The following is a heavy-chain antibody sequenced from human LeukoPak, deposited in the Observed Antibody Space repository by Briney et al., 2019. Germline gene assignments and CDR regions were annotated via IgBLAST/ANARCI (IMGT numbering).Heavy chain of an antibody. V-gene: IGHV1-8*03. D-gene: IGHD4-17*01. CDR2: INPNSGNT. CDR3: ARAGLRKNWFDP. Sequence: ASVKVSCKASGYTFTGYYIHWVRQAPGQGLEWMGWINPNSGNTGYAQKFQGRVTITRNTSISTAYMELSSLRSEDTAVYYCARAGLRKNWFDPWGQGTLVTVSS. J-gene: IGHJ5*02. CDR1: GYTFTGYY.